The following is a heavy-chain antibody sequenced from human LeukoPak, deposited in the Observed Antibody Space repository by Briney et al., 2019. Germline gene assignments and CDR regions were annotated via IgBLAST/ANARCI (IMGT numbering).Heavy chain of an antibody. Sequence: GGSLRLSCAASGFTVSSNYMSWVRQAPGKGLEWVSVIYSGGSTYYADSVKGRFTITRDNSKNTLYLQMNSLRAEDTAVYYCATYSSLNRREFQFWGQGTLLTVSS. CDR3: ATYSSLNRREFQF. V-gene: IGHV3-66*01. CDR1: GFTVSSNY. D-gene: IGHD3-22*01. J-gene: IGHJ1*01. CDR2: IYSGGST.